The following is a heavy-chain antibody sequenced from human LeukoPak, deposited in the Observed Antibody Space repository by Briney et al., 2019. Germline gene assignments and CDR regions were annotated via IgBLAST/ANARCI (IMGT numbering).Heavy chain of an antibody. J-gene: IGHJ5*02. CDR1: GFPFSSHA. Sequence: GGSLRLSCAASGFPFSSHAMGWARQPPGKGLEWVSAISNGKTYYADSVRGRFTISRDDSKNTVYLQMNSLRDEDTALYYCVREAGYCASVCLKSNWFDPWGQGTLVTVSS. CDR2: ISNGKT. D-gene: IGHD2-21*02. CDR3: VREAGYCASVCLKSNWFDP. V-gene: IGHV3-23*01.